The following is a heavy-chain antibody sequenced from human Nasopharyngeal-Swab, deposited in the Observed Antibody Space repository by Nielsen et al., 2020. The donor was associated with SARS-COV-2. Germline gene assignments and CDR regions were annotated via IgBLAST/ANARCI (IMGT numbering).Heavy chain of an antibody. CDR2: ISSSSSYI. CDR3: ARGGAYYDSSGYFPYY. V-gene: IGHV3-21*01. CDR1: GFTFSSYS. Sequence: GGSLRLSCAASGFTFSSYSMNWVRQAPGKGLEWVSSISSSSSYIYHADSVKGRFTISRDNAKNSLYLQMNSLRAEDTAVYYCARGGAYYDSSGYFPYYWGQGTLVTVSS. D-gene: IGHD3-22*01. J-gene: IGHJ4*02.